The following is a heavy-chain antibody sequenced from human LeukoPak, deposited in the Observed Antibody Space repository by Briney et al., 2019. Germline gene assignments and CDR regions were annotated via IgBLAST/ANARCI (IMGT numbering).Heavy chain of an antibody. CDR1: GFIFSDYY. J-gene: IGHJ3*02. D-gene: IGHD1-14*01. Sequence: KPGGTLRLSCAASGFIFSDYYRSWIRQPPGKGLEWISRINSDASSMYFAASVKGRFTISRDNADNSVLLTMNILRVDDTATYYCVRHRRAPIMGRFGTGHPFDMWGRGTLVTVSS. CDR2: INSDASSM. CDR3: VRHRRAPIMGRFGTGHPFDM. V-gene: IGHV3-11*01.